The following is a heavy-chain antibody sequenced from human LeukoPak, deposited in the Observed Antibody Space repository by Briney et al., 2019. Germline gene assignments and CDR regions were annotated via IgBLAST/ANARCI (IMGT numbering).Heavy chain of an antibody. J-gene: IGHJ4*02. CDR1: GFAFGSSA. V-gene: IGHV3-23*01. Sequence: GGSLRLSCAASGFAFGSSALGWVRQAPGKGLQWVSSISAGGDSTYYADSVKGRFTISRDNSKNTLYLQMNSLRVEDTAIYYCARDASSWYYWGQGTLVTVSS. D-gene: IGHD6-13*01. CDR2: ISAGGDST. CDR3: ARDASSWYY.